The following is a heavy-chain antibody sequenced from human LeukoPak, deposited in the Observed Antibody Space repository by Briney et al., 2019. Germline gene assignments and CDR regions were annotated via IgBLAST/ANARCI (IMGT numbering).Heavy chain of an antibody. CDR3: ARDQYYYDSSGHPLFDY. J-gene: IGHJ4*02. CDR1: GFTFRTSA. Sequence: GGSLRLSCAASGFTFRTSAMNWVRQAPGKGLEWVSGINWNGGSTGYADSVKGRFTISRDNAKNSLYLQMNSLRAEDTALYYCARDQYYYDSSGHPLFDYWGQGTLVTVSS. V-gene: IGHV3-20*04. CDR2: INWNGGST. D-gene: IGHD3-22*01.